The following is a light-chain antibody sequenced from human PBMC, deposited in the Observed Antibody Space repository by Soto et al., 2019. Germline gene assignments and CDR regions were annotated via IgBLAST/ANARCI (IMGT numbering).Light chain of an antibody. CDR2: EGS. V-gene: IGLV2-23*03. J-gene: IGLJ2*01. CDR1: SSDVGSYNL. Sequence: SVLTQPASVSGSPGQSITISCTGTSSDVGSYNLVSWYQQHPGKAPKLMIYEGSKRPSGVSNRFSGSKSGNTASLTISGLQAEDEADYYCCSYAGSSTFLFGGGTQLTVL. CDR3: CSYAGSSTFL.